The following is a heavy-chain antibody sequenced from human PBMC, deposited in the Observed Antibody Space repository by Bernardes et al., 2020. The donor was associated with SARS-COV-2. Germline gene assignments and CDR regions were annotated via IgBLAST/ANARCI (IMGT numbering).Heavy chain of an antibody. Sequence: GSLILSCAASGFTFSSSWMSWVRQAPGRGLEWVANINQDGSVQNYVDSVKGRITVSRDNAKNSLYLQMNSLRVEDTAVYYCGRFSRGSTSNYWGQGTLVTVSS. V-gene: IGHV3-7*01. CDR3: GRFSRGSTSNY. CDR2: INQDGSVQ. CDR1: GFTFSSSW. J-gene: IGHJ4*02.